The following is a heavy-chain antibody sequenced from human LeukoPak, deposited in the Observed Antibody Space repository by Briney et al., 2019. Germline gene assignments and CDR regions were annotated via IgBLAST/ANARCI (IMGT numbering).Heavy chain of an antibody. J-gene: IGHJ4*02. CDR3: SRESGPFCPFGY. D-gene: IGHD1-26*01. CDR1: GGSISGTNW. V-gene: IGHV4-4*02. Sequence: PSGTLSLTCGVSGGSISGTNWWSWVGQPPGQGLEWIGEISLAGQTNYNPSLNGRVTMSLDKSSNQLSLHLTSVTAADTATYFCSRESGPFCPFGYWGQGTLVIVSS. CDR2: ISLAGQT.